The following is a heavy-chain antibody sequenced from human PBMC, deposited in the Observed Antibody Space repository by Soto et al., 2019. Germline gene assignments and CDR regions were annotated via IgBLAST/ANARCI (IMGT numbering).Heavy chain of an antibody. J-gene: IGHJ4*01. D-gene: IGHD4-17*01. Sequence: GQLVESGGGLVKPGGSLRVSCVASDFILGAAWMNWVRQAAGKGLEWVGRINSKAYGGTTDYAAPGKGRFTISRDDSKNTLYLQMNSLKTEDTAVYYCTTDVPDYGSNSGVGYWGHGTLVTVSS. CDR3: TTDVPDYGSNSGVGY. CDR1: DFILGAAW. V-gene: IGHV3-15*07. CDR2: INSKAYGGTT.